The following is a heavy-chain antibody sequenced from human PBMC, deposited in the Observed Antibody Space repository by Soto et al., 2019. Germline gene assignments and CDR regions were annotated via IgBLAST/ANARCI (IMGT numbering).Heavy chain of an antibody. Sequence: PGGSLRLSCAASGFTFSSYGMHWVRQAPGKGLEWVAVIWFDGSNKFYADSVKGRFTISRDNSKNTVSLQMNSLRDEDSAAYYCATTGPYWSQVTLVTVSS. V-gene: IGHV3-33*01. CDR3: ATTGPY. CDR1: GFTFSSYG. J-gene: IGHJ4*02. CDR2: IWFDGSNK.